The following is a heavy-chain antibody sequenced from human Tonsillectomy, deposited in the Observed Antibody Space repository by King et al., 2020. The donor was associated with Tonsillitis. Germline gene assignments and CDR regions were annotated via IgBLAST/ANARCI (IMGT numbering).Heavy chain of an antibody. CDR3: AGESDYDFWGGSHYGGDYGMDV. D-gene: IGHD3-3*01. CDR1: GFTFSTYS. V-gene: IGHV3-21*01. CDR2: ISSSSSYI. J-gene: IGHJ6*02. Sequence: DVQLVESGGGLVKPGGSLRLSCAASGFTFSTYSMNWVRQAPGKGLEWVSSISSSSSYIYYADSVKGRFTISRDNAKNSLYLQMNSLRAEDTAVYYCAGESDYDFWGGSHYGGDYGMDVWGQGTTVTVSS.